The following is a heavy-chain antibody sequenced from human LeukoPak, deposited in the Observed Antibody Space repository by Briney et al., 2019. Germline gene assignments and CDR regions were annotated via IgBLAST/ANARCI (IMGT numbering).Heavy chain of an antibody. CDR3: AKDNGDYGAYFYYYMDV. J-gene: IGHJ6*03. D-gene: IGHD4-17*01. CDR2: ISGSGAST. CDR1: GFTFSSYA. V-gene: IGHV3-23*01. Sequence: PGGSLRLSCAASGFTFSSYAIIWVRQATGKGLEWVSGISGSGASTFYADSVKGRFTVSRDNSKNSLFLQMNSLRADDTAVYYCAKDNGDYGAYFYYYMDVWGKGTTVTVSS.